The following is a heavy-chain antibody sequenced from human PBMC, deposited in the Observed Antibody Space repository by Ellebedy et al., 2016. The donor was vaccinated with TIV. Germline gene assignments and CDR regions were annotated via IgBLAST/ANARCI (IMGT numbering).Heavy chain of an antibody. CDR1: GYTLPTFY. V-gene: IGHV1-2*02. CDR2: IRPNRGDT. J-gene: IGHJ4*02. D-gene: IGHD2-8*02. Sequence: SVKVSCXTSGYTLPTFYIHWVRQAPGQGLEWMGWIRPNRGDTNCPQKFQDRVTMTSDTSISTAYMELSSLRSDDTAVYYCATKHCTGGNCHHPTFDYWGQGTLVTVSS. CDR3: ATKHCTGGNCHHPTFDY.